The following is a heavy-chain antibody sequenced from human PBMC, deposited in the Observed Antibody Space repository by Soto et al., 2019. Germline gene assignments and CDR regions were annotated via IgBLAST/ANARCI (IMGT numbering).Heavy chain of an antibody. CDR3: SRIGTGADTRSLFDY. D-gene: IGHD1-26*01. CDR2: IRAKPSGGTA. CDR1: VFNFFDDA. V-gene: IGHV3-49*04. Sequence: SRRLSCSTCVFNFFDDALTVVRQAPGSWLEWVAFIRAKPSGGTAEYAASVKGRFTVSRDGSESIVYLQMNSLEKDDTGMYYCSRIGTGADTRSLFDYWGKGTQVTXSS. J-gene: IGHJ4*02.